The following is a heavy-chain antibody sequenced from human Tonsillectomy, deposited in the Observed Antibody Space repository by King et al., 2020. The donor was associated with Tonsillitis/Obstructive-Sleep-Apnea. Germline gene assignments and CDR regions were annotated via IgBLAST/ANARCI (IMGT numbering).Heavy chain of an antibody. Sequence: DVQLVESGGGLVKPGGSLRLSCAASGFTFSSYSMNWVRQAPGKGLEWVSSISSSSSYIYYADSVKGRFTISRDNAKNSLYLQMNSRRAEDTAVYYCAGDGSCSSTSCYATSYYYYYMDVWGKGTTVTVSS. V-gene: IGHV3-21*01. CDR1: GFTFSSYS. CDR2: ISSSSSYI. D-gene: IGHD2-2*01. CDR3: AGDGSCSSTSCYATSYYYYYMDV. J-gene: IGHJ6*03.